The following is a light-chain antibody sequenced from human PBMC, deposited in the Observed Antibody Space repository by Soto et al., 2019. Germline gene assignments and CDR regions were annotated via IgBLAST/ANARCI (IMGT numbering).Light chain of an antibody. CDR3: QHSYSNFPIT. Sequence: DIQMTQSPSSLSASVGDTVTITCRASQTTNNYLNWYQLKPGKAPKLLIYDASTLESGVPSRFSGGGFGAEYTLTISSLQPEDFATYFCQHSYSNFPITFGQGTRLEIK. V-gene: IGKV1-39*01. CDR1: QTTNNY. J-gene: IGKJ5*01. CDR2: DAS.